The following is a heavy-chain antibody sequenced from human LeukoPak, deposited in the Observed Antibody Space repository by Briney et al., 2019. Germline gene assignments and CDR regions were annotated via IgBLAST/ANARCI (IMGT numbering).Heavy chain of an antibody. V-gene: IGHV4-34*01. CDR1: GGSFSGYY. Sequence: PSETLSLTCAVYGGSFSGYYWSWIRQPPGKGLEWIGEINHSGSTNYNQSLKSRVTISVDPSKNQFSLKLSSVTAADTAVYYCARGYCSGGSCYSNYYYYYGMDVWGQGTTVTVSS. D-gene: IGHD2-15*01. CDR2: INHSGST. CDR3: ARGYCSGGSCYSNYYYYYGMDV. J-gene: IGHJ6*02.